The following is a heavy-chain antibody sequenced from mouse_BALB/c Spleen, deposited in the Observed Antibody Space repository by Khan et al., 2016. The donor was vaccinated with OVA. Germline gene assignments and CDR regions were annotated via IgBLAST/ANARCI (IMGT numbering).Heavy chain of an antibody. CDR1: GFSLTNYG. J-gene: IGHJ4*01. CDR2: IWSDGST. CDR3: ARQPYYHYYVMYY. V-gene: IGHV2-6-1*01. D-gene: IGHD2-10*01. Sequence: QIQLVQSGPGLVAPSQSLSITCTISGFSLTNYGVHWVRQPPGKGLEWLVVIWSDGSTTYNSTLKSRLSISKDNSKSQVFLKMNSLQTDDTAMYYCARQPYYHYYVMYYWGQGTSVTVSS.